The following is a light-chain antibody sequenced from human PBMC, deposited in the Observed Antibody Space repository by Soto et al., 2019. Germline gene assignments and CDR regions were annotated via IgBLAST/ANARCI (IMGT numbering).Light chain of an antibody. J-gene: IGKJ4*01. CDR2: DAS. CDR3: QQRSNWRGT. CDR1: QSINKY. Sequence: EIVLTQSRSTLSFSPGERAILSCRASQSINKYLAWYQQKPGQAPRLLIYDASNRATGIPARFSGSGSGTDITLTISSLEPEDFAVYYCQQRSNWRGTFGGGTKVEIK. V-gene: IGKV3-11*01.